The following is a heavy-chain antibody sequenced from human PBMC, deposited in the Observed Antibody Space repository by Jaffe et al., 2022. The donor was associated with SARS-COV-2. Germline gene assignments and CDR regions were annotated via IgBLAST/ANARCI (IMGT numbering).Heavy chain of an antibody. J-gene: IGHJ3*02. CDR3: ARDPPLSMIVVRGAFDI. D-gene: IGHD3-22*01. CDR2: ISYDGSNK. CDR1: GFTFSSYA. V-gene: IGHV3-30*04. Sequence: QVQLVESGGGVVQPGRSLRLSCAASGFTFSSYAMHWVRQAPGKGLEWVAVISYDGSNKYYADSVKGRFTISRDNSKNTLYLQMNSLRAEDTAVYYCARDPPLSMIVVRGAFDIWGQGTMVTVSS.